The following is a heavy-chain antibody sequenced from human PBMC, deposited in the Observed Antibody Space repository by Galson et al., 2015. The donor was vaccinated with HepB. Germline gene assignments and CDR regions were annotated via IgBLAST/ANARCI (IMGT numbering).Heavy chain of an antibody. D-gene: IGHD3-9*01. CDR3: VNSKSVTGREFEY. CDR2: ISGSGCRT. CDR1: GFIFRRYA. J-gene: IGHJ4*02. Sequence: SLRLSCAASGFIFRRYAMRWARQAPGKGLEGVSCISGSGCRTHYAGSVKGRFTMSRDNSKNTPYLQMNSLRVEDTAVYYCVNSKSVTGREFEYWGQGTPVTVSP. V-gene: IGHV3-23*01.